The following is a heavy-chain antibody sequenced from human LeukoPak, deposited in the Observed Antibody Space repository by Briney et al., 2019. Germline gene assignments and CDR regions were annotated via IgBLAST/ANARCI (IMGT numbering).Heavy chain of an antibody. J-gene: IGHJ4*02. CDR1: GFTFSSYG. CDR2: ISYDGSNK. CDR3: ARGTSDYVGFDY. Sequence: GGSLRLSCAASGFTFSSYGMHWVRQAPGKGLEWVAVISYDGSNKYYADSVKGRFTISRDNSKNTLYLQMNSLRAEDTAVYYCARGTSDYVGFDYWGQGTLVTVSS. D-gene: IGHD4-17*01. V-gene: IGHV3-30*03.